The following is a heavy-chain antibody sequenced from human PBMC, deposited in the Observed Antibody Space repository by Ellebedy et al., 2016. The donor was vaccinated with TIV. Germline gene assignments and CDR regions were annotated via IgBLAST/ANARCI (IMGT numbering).Heavy chain of an antibody. CDR1: GGSISSYY. CDR2: IYTSGST. CDR3: ARESVVGIAAAGTPNDAFDI. Sequence: SETLSLXCTVSGGSISSYYWSWIRQPAGKGLEWIGRIYTSGSTNYNPSLKSRVTMSVDTSKNQFSLKLSSVTAADTAVYYCARESVVGIAAAGTPNDAFDIWGQGTMVTVSS. D-gene: IGHD6-13*01. V-gene: IGHV4-4*07. J-gene: IGHJ3*02.